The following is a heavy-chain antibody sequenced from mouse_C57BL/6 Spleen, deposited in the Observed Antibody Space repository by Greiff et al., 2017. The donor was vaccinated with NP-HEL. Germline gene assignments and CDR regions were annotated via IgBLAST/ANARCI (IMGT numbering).Heavy chain of an antibody. CDR1: GYTFTSYW. Sequence: QVQLQQPGAELVKPGASVKMSCKASGYTFTSYWITWVKQRPGQGLEWIGDIYPGSGSTNYNEKFKSKATLTVDTSSSTAYMQLSSLTSEDSAVYYCARSGYYGPSFDYWGQGTTLTVSS. J-gene: IGHJ2*01. CDR2: IYPGSGST. D-gene: IGHD1-2*01. CDR3: ARSGYYGPSFDY. V-gene: IGHV1-55*01.